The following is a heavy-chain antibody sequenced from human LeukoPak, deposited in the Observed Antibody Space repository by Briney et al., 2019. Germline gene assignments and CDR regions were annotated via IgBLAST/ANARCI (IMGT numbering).Heavy chain of an antibody. J-gene: IGHJ4*02. D-gene: IGHD6-13*01. CDR1: GFTFRSYG. CDR3: AKDRDIAAAGYFFDY. CDR2: ISYDGKNK. Sequence: PGGSLRLSCVASGFTFRSYGMRWVRQAPGKGLEWVAVISYDGKNKYNADSVKGRFTISRENSKNTLYLQMNSLRADDTAVYYCAKDRDIAAAGYFFDYWGQGALVTVSS. V-gene: IGHV3-30*18.